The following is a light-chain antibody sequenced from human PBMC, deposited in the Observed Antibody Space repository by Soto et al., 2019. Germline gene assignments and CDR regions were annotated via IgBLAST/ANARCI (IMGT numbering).Light chain of an antibody. CDR1: TSDIGNNY. V-gene: IGLV1-51*01. CDR2: DNN. CDR3: GTWDNSLSGNVV. Sequence: QAVVTQPPSVSAAPGQTVTISCSGSTSDIGNNYVSWYQQLPGTAPRLLIFDNNKRPSGIPDRFSGSKSGTSATLDITGLQTGDEADYYCGTWDNSLSGNVVFGGGTKLTVL. J-gene: IGLJ2*01.